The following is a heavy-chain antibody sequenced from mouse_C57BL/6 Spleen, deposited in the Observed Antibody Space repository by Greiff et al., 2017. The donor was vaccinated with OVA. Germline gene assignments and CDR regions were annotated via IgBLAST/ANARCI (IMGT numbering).Heavy chain of an antibody. CDR2: ISYSGST. D-gene: IGHD6-5*01. CDR1: GYSITSDY. V-gene: IGHV3-8*01. CDR3: ATSYLEEAWFAY. Sequence: EVKVVESGPGLAKPSQTLSLTCSVTGYSITSDYWNWIRKFPGNKLEYMGYISYSGSTYYNPSLKSRISITRDTSKNQYSLHLKSVTTEDTATYYCATSYLEEAWFAYWGQGTLVTVSA. J-gene: IGHJ3*01.